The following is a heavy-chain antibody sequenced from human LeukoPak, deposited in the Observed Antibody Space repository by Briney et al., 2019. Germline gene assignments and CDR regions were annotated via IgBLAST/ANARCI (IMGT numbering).Heavy chain of an antibody. CDR1: GFTFSSYE. Sequence: GGSLRLSCAASGFTFSSYERNWVRQAPGKGLEWGSYISSSGSTIYYADSVKGRFTISRDNAKNSLYLQMNSLRAEDTAVYYCARAGYSSSDWGQGTLVTVSS. D-gene: IGHD6-6*01. CDR2: ISSSGSTI. J-gene: IGHJ4*02. CDR3: ARAGYSSSD. V-gene: IGHV3-48*03.